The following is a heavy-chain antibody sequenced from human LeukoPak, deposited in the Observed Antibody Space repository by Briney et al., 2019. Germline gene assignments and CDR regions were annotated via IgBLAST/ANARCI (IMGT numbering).Heavy chain of an antibody. J-gene: IGHJ3*02. Sequence: SVKVSCKASGYTFSSYGITWVRQAPGQGLEWMGWISPYNGNTNYAQKLQGRVTMTTDTSASTAYMELRSLRSDDTAVYYCARSVSMVRGIHDAFDIWGQGTMVTVSS. D-gene: IGHD3-10*01. CDR3: ARSVSMVRGIHDAFDI. CDR2: ISPYNGNT. CDR1: GYTFSSYG. V-gene: IGHV1-18*01.